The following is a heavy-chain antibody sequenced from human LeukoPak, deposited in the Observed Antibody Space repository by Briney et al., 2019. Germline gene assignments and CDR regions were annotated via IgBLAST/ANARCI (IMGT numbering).Heavy chain of an antibody. CDR2: ISSYNGNT. Sequence: ASVKVSCKASGYTFTSHVLNWVRQAPGQGLERMGWISSYNGNTYYAQDFQGRVTLTTDTSTSTVYMELRSLTSDDTAVYYCARWSGSGDDSNYFDYWGQGTLVTVSS. CDR1: GYTFTSHV. V-gene: IGHV1-18*01. J-gene: IGHJ4*02. CDR3: ARWSGSGDDSNYFDY. D-gene: IGHD5-12*01.